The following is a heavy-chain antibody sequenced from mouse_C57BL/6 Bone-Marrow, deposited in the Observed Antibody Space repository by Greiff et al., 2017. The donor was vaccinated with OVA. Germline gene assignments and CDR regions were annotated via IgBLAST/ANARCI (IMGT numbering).Heavy chain of an antibody. J-gene: IGHJ3*01. CDR1: GFTFSDYY. Sequence: EVKLMESEGGLVQPGRSMKLSCTASGFTFSDYYMAWVRQVPEKGLEWVANINYDGSSTYYLDSLKSRFIISRDNAKNILYLQMSSLKSEDTATYYCARGGNDYDVPFAYWGQGTLVTVSA. D-gene: IGHD2-4*01. V-gene: IGHV5-16*01. CDR2: INYDGSST. CDR3: ARGGNDYDVPFAY.